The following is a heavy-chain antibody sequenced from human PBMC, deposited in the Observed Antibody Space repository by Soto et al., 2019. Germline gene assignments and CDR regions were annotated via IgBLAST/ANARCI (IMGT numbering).Heavy chain of an antibody. V-gene: IGHV3-43*01. J-gene: IGHJ4*02. D-gene: IGHD2-15*01. Sequence: PGGSLRLSCAASGFTFDDYTMHWVRQAPGKGLEWVSLISWDGGSTYYADSVKGRFTISRDNSKNSLYLQMNSLRTEDTALYYCAKIHSFDPGFDYWGQGTLVTVSS. CDR2: ISWDGGST. CDR3: AKIHSFDPGFDY. CDR1: GFTFDDYT.